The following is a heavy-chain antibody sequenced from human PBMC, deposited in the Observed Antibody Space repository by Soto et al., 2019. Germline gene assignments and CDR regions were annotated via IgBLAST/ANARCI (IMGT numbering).Heavy chain of an antibody. CDR1: GGSISSGGYS. J-gene: IGHJ4*02. Sequence: PSETLSLTCAVSGGSISSGGYSWSWIRQPPGKGLEWIGYIYYSGSTYYNPSLKSRVTISVDTSKNQFSLKLSSVTAADTAVYYCARGLMVRGVIPQGPFGYWGQGTLVTVSS. D-gene: IGHD3-10*01. CDR2: IYYSGST. V-gene: IGHV4-30-2*05. CDR3: ARGLMVRGVIPQGPFGY.